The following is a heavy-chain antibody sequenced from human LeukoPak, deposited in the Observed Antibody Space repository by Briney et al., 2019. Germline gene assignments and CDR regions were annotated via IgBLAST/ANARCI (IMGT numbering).Heavy chain of an antibody. J-gene: IGHJ4*02. D-gene: IGHD2-15*01. Sequence: GESLRLSCAASGFTFSSYWMHWVRQAPGKGLVWVSRINSDGSSTNYADSVKGRFTISRDNAKNTLYLQMNSLRAEDTAVYYCARGLNAVVAATFGYWGQGTLVTVSP. CDR3: ARGLNAVVAATFGY. CDR1: GFTFSSYW. CDR2: INSDGSST. V-gene: IGHV3-74*01.